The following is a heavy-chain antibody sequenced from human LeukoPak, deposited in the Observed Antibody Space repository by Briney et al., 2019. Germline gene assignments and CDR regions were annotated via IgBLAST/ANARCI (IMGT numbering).Heavy chain of an antibody. CDR2: IYYSGST. CDR3: ARRSAVGHFDY. D-gene: IGHD6-13*01. CDR1: GGPISSYY. Sequence: PSEALSLTCTVSGGPISSYYWSWTRQPPGKGLEWIGYIYYSGSTNYNPSLKSRVTISVDTSKNQFSLKLSSVTAADTAVYYCARRSAVGHFDYWGQGTLVTVSS. V-gene: IGHV4-59*08. J-gene: IGHJ4*02.